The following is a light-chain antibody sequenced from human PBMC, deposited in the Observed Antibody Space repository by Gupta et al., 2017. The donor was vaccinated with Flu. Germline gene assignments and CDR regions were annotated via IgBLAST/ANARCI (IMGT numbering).Light chain of an antibody. CDR2: SNN. Sequence: QSVLIPPPSASSVPGQRVRISCSGSSSNSGSNTVNWYQRLPGTASKLLIYSNNQRPSGVPDRFSGSKSGTSASLAISGLQSEDEADYYCAAWDDSLNGYVFGTGTKVTVL. CDR3: AAWDDSLNGYV. CDR1: SSNSGSNT. V-gene: IGLV1-44*01. J-gene: IGLJ1*01.